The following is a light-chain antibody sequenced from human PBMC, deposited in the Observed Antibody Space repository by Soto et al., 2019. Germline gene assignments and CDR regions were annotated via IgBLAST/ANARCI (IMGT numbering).Light chain of an antibody. CDR1: QSVSSSY. J-gene: IGKJ4*01. CDR2: GAS. V-gene: IGKV3-20*01. CDR3: PQYSILPLT. Sequence: EIVLTQSPGTLPLSPGERATLSCRASQSVSSSYLAWYQQKPGQAPRLLIYGASSRATGIPDRFSGSGSGTDFTLTISRLEPEFFAVSYSPQYSILPLTFVFGTKLGIK.